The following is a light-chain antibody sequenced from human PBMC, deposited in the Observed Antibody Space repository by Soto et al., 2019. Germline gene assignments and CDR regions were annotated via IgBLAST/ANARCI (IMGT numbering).Light chain of an antibody. CDR3: QQYNNWPRT. CDR1: QSVSSN. CDR2: GAS. J-gene: IGKJ1*01. Sequence: EIVMTQSPAPLSVSPGGRATLSCRASQSVSSNLAWYQQKPGQAPRLLIYGASTRATGIPARFSGSGSGTEFTLTISGLQSEDFAVYYCQQYNNWPRTSGQGTKVDIK. V-gene: IGKV3-15*01.